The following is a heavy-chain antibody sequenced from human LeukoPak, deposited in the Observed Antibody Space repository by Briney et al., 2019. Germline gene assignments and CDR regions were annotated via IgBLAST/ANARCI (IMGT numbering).Heavy chain of an antibody. Sequence: ASVKVSCKASGYTFTGYYMHWVRQAPGQGLEWMGRINPNSGGTNYAQKFQGRVTMTRDTSISTAYMELSRLRSDDTAVYYCASAHDFWSGYSRNWFDPWGQGTLVTASS. CDR1: GYTFTGYY. D-gene: IGHD3-3*01. V-gene: IGHV1-2*06. J-gene: IGHJ5*02. CDR2: INPNSGGT. CDR3: ASAHDFWSGYSRNWFDP.